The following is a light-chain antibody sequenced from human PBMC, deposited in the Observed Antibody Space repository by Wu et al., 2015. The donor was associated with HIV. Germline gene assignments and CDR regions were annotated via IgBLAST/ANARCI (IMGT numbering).Light chain of an antibody. CDR3: QQYESRPRT. J-gene: IGKJ1*01. V-gene: IGKV3-15*01. CDR1: QNVITN. Sequence: EIAMTQSPVTLSVSPGGRATLSCRASQNVITNLAWYQQKPGQPPRLLFFDTSTRALGIPARFSGSGFGTEFTLTINNIESEDFGVYYCQQYESRPRTFGQGTKVEIK. CDR2: DTS.